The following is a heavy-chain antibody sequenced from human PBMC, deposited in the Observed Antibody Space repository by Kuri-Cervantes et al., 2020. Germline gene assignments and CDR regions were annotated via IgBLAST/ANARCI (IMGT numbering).Heavy chain of an antibody. J-gene: IGHJ6*03. CDR3: ARDHPPTVTTHYDYMDL. D-gene: IGHD4-17*01. CDR1: GYSISSCCY. Sequence: SETLSLTCAVSGYSISSCCYWGWIRQPPGKGLEWIGRIYHSGSTYYNPSLKSRITISLHTSKNQFSLKLSSVTAAVTAVYFCARDHPPTVTTHYDYMDLWGKGTTVTVSS. V-gene: IGHV4-38-2*02. CDR2: IYHSGST.